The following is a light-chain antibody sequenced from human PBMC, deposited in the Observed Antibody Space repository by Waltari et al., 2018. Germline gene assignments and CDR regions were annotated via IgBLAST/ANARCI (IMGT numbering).Light chain of an antibody. V-gene: IGKV3-11*01. CDR2: DAS. Sequence: EIVLTQSPATLSLSPGERAPLSCWASQSISSHIAWYQHKPGQAPRLLVYDASNRATGIPARFSGSGSGTDFTLTIGSLEPEDFATYYCLQTNSLPFTFGGGTNVEIK. CDR1: QSISSH. CDR3: LQTNSLPFT. J-gene: IGKJ4*01.